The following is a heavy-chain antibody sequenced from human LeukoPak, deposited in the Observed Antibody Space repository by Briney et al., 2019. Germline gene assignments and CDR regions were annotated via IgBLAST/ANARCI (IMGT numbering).Heavy chain of an antibody. Sequence: GGSLRLSCAASGFTFSSYAMSWVRQAPGKGLEWVSAISGSGGSTYYADSVKGRFTIPRDNSKNTLYLQMNSLRAEDTAVYYYALTKRQQLVLDYWGQGTLVTVSS. J-gene: IGHJ4*02. CDR1: GFTFSSYA. CDR2: ISGSGGST. D-gene: IGHD6-13*01. V-gene: IGHV3-23*01. CDR3: ALTKRQQLVLDY.